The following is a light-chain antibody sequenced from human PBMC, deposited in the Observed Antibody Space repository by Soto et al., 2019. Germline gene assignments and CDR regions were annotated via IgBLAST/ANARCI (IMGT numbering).Light chain of an antibody. CDR1: SIDFGSYNY. V-gene: IGLV2-14*01. CDR2: ASS. CDR3: SSYTSGSTLYV. Sequence: QSVLTQPASVSGSPGQSITISCTVTSIDFGSYNYVSWYQQHPGKAPRLMIYASSNRPSGVSHRFSGSRSGNTASLTISGLQAEDEADYFCSSYTSGSTLYVFGSGTKVTVL. J-gene: IGLJ1*01.